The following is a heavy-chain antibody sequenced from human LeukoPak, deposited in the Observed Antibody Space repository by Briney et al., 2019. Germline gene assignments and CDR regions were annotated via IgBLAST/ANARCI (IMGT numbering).Heavy chain of an antibody. CDR3: AKDLAMVVTLYYYYMDV. Sequence: PGGSLRLSCAASGFTFDDYAMHWVRQAPGKGLEWVSLISGDGGSTYYADSVKGRFTFSRDNSKNSLYLQMNSLRTEDTALYYCAKDLAMVVTLYYYYMDVWGKGTTVTVSS. J-gene: IGHJ6*03. CDR1: GFTFDDYA. D-gene: IGHD4-23*01. CDR2: ISGDGGST. V-gene: IGHV3-43*02.